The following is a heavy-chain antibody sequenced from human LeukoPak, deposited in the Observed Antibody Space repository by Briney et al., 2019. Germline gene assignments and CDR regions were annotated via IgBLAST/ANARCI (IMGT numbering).Heavy chain of an antibody. J-gene: IGHJ4*02. CDR1: GFTFSSYS. D-gene: IGHD6-13*01. Sequence: GGSLRLSCAASGFTFSSYSMDWVRQAPGKGLEWVSYISSSGGTISYADSVKGRFTISRDNAKNSLYLQMNSLRAEDTAIYYCARSGQHLFDFWGQGTLVTVSS. CDR2: ISSSGGTI. CDR3: ARSGQHLFDF. V-gene: IGHV3-48*04.